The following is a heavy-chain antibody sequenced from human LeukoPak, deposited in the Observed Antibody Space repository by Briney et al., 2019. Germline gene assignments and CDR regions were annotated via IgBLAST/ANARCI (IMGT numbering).Heavy chain of an antibody. CDR2: IYYSGST. D-gene: IGHD5-12*01. CDR3: ARERWWLRGGWFDP. V-gene: IGHV4-39*02. Sequence: SETLSLTCTVSGGSISSSSYYWGWIRQPPGKGLEWIGSIYYSGSTYYNPSLKSRVTISVDTSKNQFSLKLSSVTAADTAVYYCARERWWLRGGWFDPWGQGTLVTVSS. CDR1: GGSISSSSYY. J-gene: IGHJ5*02.